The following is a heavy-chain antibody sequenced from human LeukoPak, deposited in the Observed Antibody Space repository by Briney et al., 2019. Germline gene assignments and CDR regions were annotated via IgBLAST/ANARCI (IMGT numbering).Heavy chain of an antibody. J-gene: IGHJ6*02. CDR3: ARGSSRHDILTGYSSSYYGMDV. Sequence: ASVKVSCKASGYSFTDYYIHWVRQAPGQGLEWMGWINPFSGGTKYAQKFQGWVTMTRDTSISTAYMELSRLRSDDTAVYYCARGSSRHDILTGYSSSYYGMDVWGQGTTVTVSS. CDR2: INPFSGGT. V-gene: IGHV1-2*04. CDR1: GYSFTDYY. D-gene: IGHD3-9*01.